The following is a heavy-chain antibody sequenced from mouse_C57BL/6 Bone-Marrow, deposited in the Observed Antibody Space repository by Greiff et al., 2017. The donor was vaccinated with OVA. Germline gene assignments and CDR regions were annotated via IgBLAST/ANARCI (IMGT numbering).Heavy chain of an antibody. CDR1: GFNIKDDY. V-gene: IGHV14-4*01. D-gene: IGHD2-10*01. J-gene: IGHJ2*01. CDR3: TTFPYFYCDY. CDR2: IDPENGDT. Sequence: EVQLQQSGAELVRPGASVKLSCTASGFNIKDDYMHWVKQRPEQGLEWIGWIDPENGDTEYASKFQGKATITADTSSNTAYLQLSSLTSEDTAVYYCTTFPYFYCDYWGQGTTLTVSS.